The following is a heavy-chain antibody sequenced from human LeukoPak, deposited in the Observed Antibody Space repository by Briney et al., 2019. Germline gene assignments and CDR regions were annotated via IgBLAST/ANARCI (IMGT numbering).Heavy chain of an antibody. CDR2: IYYSGST. V-gene: IGHV4-59*01. CDR1: GGSISSYY. D-gene: IGHD3/OR15-3a*01. J-gene: IGHJ4*02. CDR3: AREGPYGFVDY. Sequence: SETLSLTCTVSGGSISSYYWSWIRQPPGKGLEWIGYIYYSGSTNYNPSLKSRVTISVDTSKNQFSLKLSSVTAADTAAYYCAREGPYGFVDYWGQGTLVTVSS.